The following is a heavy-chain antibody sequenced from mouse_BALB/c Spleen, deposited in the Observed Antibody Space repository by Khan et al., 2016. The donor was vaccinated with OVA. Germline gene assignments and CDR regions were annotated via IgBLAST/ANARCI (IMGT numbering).Heavy chain of an antibody. J-gene: IGHJ2*02. CDR2: ISYSGNT. CDR3: ARVYGEDFDY. V-gene: IGHV3-2*02. Sequence: QLEESGPGLVKPSQSLSLTCTVTGYSITSDYAWNWIRQFPGNKLEWMGFISYSGNTKYNPSLKSRFSITRDTSKNQFFLQLNSVTTEDTATYYCARVYGEDFDYWGQGTSLTVSS. CDR1: GYSITSDYA. D-gene: IGHD1-1*01.